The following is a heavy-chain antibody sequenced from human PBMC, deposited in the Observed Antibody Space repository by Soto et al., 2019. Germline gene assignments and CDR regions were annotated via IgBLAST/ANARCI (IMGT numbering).Heavy chain of an antibody. CDR2: INTSDNTT. V-gene: IGHV1-46*01. Sequence: GPGLAWMGIINTSDNTTSYARKFQGRVTMARDTATGTVYMELSSLRSEDTAMYYCMRVYCSRNDCYLEADDIWGQGTLVTVSP. CDR3: MRVYCSRNDCYLEADDI. J-gene: IGHJ4*02. D-gene: IGHD2-2*01.